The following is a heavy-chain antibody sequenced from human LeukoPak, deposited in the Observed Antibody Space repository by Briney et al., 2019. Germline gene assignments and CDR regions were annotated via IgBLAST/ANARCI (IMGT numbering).Heavy chain of an antibody. CDR2: IYYSGST. Sequence: SETLSLTCTVSGGSISSYYWNWIRQPPGKGLEWIGYIYYSGSTNYNPSLKSRVTISVDTSKNQFSLKLSSVTAADTAVYYCASGWTTVTFDYWGQGTLVTVSS. CDR1: GGSISSYY. D-gene: IGHD4-17*01. J-gene: IGHJ4*02. V-gene: IGHV4-59*01. CDR3: ASGWTTVTFDY.